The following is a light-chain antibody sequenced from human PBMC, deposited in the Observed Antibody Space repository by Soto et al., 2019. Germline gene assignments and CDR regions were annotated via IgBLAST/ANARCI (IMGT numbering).Light chain of an antibody. J-gene: IGKJ1*01. V-gene: IGKV1-5*03. CDR3: QQYNAYSRT. CDR1: QSISSW. Sequence: DIQMTQSPSTLSASVGDRVTITCRASQSISSWLAWYQQKPGKAPKLLIYKASSLESGVPSRFSGSGSGTEFTLTINSLQSDDSATYYYQQYNAYSRTFGQGTKVEIK. CDR2: KAS.